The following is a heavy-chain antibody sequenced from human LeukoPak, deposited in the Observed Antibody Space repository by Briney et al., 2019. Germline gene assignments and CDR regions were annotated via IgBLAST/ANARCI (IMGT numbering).Heavy chain of an antibody. J-gene: IGHJ6*02. CDR2: ISAYNGNT. V-gene: IGHV1-18*01. CDR3: ARGLVVVAARYYYYGMDV. D-gene: IGHD2-15*01. Sequence: ASVKVPCQASGYTFTSYGISWLRQAPGQGLEWVGWISAYNGNTNYAQKLQGRVTMSTDTSTSTAYMELRSLRSDDTAVYYCARGLVVVAARYYYYGMDVSGQGTTVTVSS. CDR1: GYTFTSYG.